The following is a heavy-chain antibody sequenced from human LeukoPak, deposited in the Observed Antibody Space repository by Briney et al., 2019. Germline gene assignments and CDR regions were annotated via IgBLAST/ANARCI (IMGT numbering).Heavy chain of an antibody. CDR1: GFIFSYYS. CDR3: ARSEFEAFDM. D-gene: IGHD3-10*01. V-gene: IGHV3-21*01. CDR2: INSNSNYM. Sequence: GGSLRLSCAASGFIFSYYSMNWVRQAPGKGLEWVSSINSNSNYMSYADSVKGRFTISRDNAKNSLYLQMTSLRAEDTAVYYCARSEFEAFDMWGQGTMVTVSS. J-gene: IGHJ3*02.